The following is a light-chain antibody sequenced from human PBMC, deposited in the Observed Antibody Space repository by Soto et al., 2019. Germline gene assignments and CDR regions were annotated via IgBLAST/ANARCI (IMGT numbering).Light chain of an antibody. Sequence: EILLTQSPDTLSLSPGERATLSCRASQSVRNSYLAWYQQKPGQAPRLLIYGASGRATGIPYRFSGSGSGTDFTLTISRLEPEDFAVYYCQQYGSSPYTCGQGTKLEI. CDR2: GAS. CDR1: QSVRNSY. V-gene: IGKV3-20*01. CDR3: QQYGSSPYT. J-gene: IGKJ2*01.